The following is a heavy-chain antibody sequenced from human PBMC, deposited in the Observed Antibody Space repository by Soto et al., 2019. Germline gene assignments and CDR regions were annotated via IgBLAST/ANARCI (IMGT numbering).Heavy chain of an antibody. D-gene: IGHD1-20*01. CDR2: IYYSGST. Sequence: LETLSLTCTVSGGSIRSYYWSWIRQPPGKGLEWIGYIYYSGSTNYNPSLKSRVTISVDTSKNQFSLKLSSVTAADTAVYYCARAGPSGITGTRLVFDYWGQGTLVTVSS. J-gene: IGHJ4*02. CDR3: ARAGPSGITGTRLVFDY. CDR1: GGSIRSYY. V-gene: IGHV4-59*01.